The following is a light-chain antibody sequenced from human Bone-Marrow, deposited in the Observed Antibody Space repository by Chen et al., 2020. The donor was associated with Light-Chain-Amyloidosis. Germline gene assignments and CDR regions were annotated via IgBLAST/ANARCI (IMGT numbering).Light chain of an antibody. CDR3: QAADSSGTYEVI. J-gene: IGLJ2*01. V-gene: IGLV3-25*03. CDR1: DLPTKY. Sequence: SYELTQPPSVSVSPGQTARLTCSGDDLPTKYAYWYQQKPGQAPVLGIHRDTERPSGISERFSGYSAGTTATLTISGGQAEDEADYHCQAADSSGTYEVIFGGGTKLTVL. CDR2: RDT.